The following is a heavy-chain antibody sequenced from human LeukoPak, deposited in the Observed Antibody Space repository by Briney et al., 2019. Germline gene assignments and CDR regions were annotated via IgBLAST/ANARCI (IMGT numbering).Heavy chain of an antibody. CDR3: ASGSHNWFDP. CDR1: GGSMSSYY. CDR2: INYRGST. J-gene: IGHJ5*02. V-gene: IGHV4-59*01. Sequence: PSETLSFTRTVSGGSMSSYYWNWIRQPPGKGLEWIAYINYRGSTNYNPSLKSRVTISADTSKNQYSLKLTSVTAADTAVYYCASGSHNWFDPWGQGTLVADPS.